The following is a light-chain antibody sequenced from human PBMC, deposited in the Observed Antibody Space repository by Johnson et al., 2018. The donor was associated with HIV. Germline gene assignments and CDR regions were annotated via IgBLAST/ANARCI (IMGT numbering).Light chain of an antibody. J-gene: IGLJ1*01. CDR3: GTWDSSLSAYV. CDR1: SSNIGNNY. Sequence: QAVLTQPPSVSAAPGQKVTISCSGSSSNIGNNYVSWYQQLPGTAPKLLIYDNNKLPSGIPDRFSGSKSGTSATLGITGLQTGDEADYYCGTWDSSLSAYVFGTGTKGTVL. V-gene: IGLV1-51*01. CDR2: DNN.